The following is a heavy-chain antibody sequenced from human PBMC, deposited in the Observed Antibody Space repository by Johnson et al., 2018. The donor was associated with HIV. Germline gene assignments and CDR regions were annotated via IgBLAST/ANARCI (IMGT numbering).Heavy chain of an antibody. Sequence: VQLVESGGGVVPPGRSLRLSCAASGFTFSSYAMHWVRQAPGKGLEWVASISYDGTDKYYADSVKGRFTISRDNDKNSLYLQMNSLRVEDTSVYYCARDESGYDEGFDAFDIWGQGTMVTVSS. CDR3: ARDESGYDEGFDAFDI. J-gene: IGHJ3*02. CDR2: ISYDGTDK. D-gene: IGHD5-12*01. CDR1: GFTFSSYA. V-gene: IGHV3-30-3*01.